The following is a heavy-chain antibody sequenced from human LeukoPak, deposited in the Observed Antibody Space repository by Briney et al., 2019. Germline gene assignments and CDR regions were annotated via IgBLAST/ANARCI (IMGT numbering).Heavy chain of an antibody. D-gene: IGHD3-22*01. CDR2: ISSSGSST. CDR1: GFTFSSYA. J-gene: IGHJ4*02. Sequence: PGGSLRLSCAASGFTFSSYAMSWVRQAPGKGLEWVSAISSSGSSTYYADSVKGRFTISRDNSKSTLYLQMNSLSAEDTAVYYCAKHSGTERPQSMIIVVTGRYYFDCWGQGTLVTVSS. CDR3: AKHSGTERPQSMIIVVTGRYYFDC. V-gene: IGHV3-23*01.